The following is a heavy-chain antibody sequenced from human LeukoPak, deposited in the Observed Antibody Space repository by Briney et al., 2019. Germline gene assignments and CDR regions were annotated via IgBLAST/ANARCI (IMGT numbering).Heavy chain of an antibody. CDR2: ISGSGGST. CDR1: GFTFSSYG. V-gene: IGHV3-23*01. CDR3: ARSPPNTYYYYMDV. Sequence: GGSLRLSCAASGFTFSSYGMSWVRQAPGKGLEWVSAISGSGGSTYYADSVKGRFTISRDNAKNSLYLQMNSLRAEDTAVYYCARSPPNTYYYYMDVWGKGTTVTISS. J-gene: IGHJ6*03.